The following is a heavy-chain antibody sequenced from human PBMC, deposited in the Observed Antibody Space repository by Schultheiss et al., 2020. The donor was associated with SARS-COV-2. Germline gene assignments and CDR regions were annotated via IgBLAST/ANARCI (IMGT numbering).Heavy chain of an antibody. CDR3: ARFVRAEWFGEFIDY. V-gene: IGHV4-34*01. CDR2: INHSGST. D-gene: IGHD3-10*01. J-gene: IGHJ4*02. Sequence: SETLSLTCGVYGGSFSGYYWSWIRQPPGKGLEWIGEINHSGSTNYNPSLKSRVTISVDTSKNQFSLKLSSVTAADTAVYYCARFVRAEWFGEFIDYWGQGTLVTVSS. CDR1: GGSFSGYY.